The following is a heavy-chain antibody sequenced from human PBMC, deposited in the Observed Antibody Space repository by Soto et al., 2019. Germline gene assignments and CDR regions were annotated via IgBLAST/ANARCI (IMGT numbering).Heavy chain of an antibody. Sequence: TLSLPCTVSGGSVSSGGYYWSWSRQHPGKGLEWIWYIYYSGSTYYNPSLNSRVTISVDTSKNQFSLKLSSVTSADTAVYYCAGYYDSSGYYYDRYNWFDPWGQGILVTVSS. CDR3: AGYYDSSGYYYDRYNWFDP. J-gene: IGHJ5*02. CDR2: IYYSGST. V-gene: IGHV4-31*03. D-gene: IGHD3-22*01. CDR1: GGSVSSGGYY.